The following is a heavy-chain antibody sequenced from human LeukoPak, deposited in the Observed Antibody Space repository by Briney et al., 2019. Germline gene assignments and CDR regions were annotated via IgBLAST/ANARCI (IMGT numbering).Heavy chain of an antibody. V-gene: IGHV3-30-3*01. J-gene: IGHJ6*03. CDR3: ARAPSPIAAAHYYYYYMDV. D-gene: IGHD6-13*01. CDR1: GFTFNSYA. Sequence: GGSLRLSCAASGFTFNSYAMHWVRQAPGRGLEWVAVISYDGSNKYYADSVKGRFTISRDNSKNTLYLQMNSLRADDTAVYYCARAPSPIAAAHYYYYYMDVWGKGTTVTVSS. CDR2: ISYDGSNK.